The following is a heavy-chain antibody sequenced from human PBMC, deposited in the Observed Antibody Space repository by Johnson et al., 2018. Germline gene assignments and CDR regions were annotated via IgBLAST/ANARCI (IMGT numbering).Heavy chain of an antibody. Sequence: QVQLQESGPGLVKPSETLSLTCTVSGGSISSTDYYWGWIRQPPGKGLEWIGSIFYSGNTYFNSSLKRRVTISVDTSKNQFSLKLNSVTAADTAVYYCARVSGRNYNNAFDIWAQGTILTVSS. CDR1: GGSISSTDYY. J-gene: IGHJ3*02. V-gene: IGHV4-39*07. CDR3: ARVSGRNYNNAFDI. D-gene: IGHD4-11*01. CDR2: IFYSGNT.